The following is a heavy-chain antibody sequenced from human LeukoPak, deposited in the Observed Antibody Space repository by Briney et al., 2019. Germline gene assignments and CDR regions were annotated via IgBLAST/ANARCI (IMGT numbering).Heavy chain of an antibody. V-gene: IGHV1-2*04. CDR3: AIGTSYDILTGPIPGFDY. CDR2: INPNSGGT. Sequence: ASVKVSCKASGYTFTGYYMHWARQAPGQGLEWMGWINPNSGGTNYAQKFQGWVTMTRDTSISTAYMELSRLRSDDTAVYYCAIGTSYDILTGPIPGFDYWGQGTLVTVSS. D-gene: IGHD3-9*01. J-gene: IGHJ4*02. CDR1: GYTFTGYY.